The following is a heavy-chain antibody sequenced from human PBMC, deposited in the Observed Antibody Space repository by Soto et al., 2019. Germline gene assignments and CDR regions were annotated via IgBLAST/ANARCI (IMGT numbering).Heavy chain of an antibody. V-gene: IGHV1-46*01. CDR3: ARAIIVVVPAARVYGMDV. D-gene: IGHD2-2*01. CDR2: INPSGGST. CDR1: GYTFTSYY. J-gene: IGHJ6*02. Sequence: ASVKVSCKASGYTFTSYYMHWVRQAPGQGLEWMRIINPSGGSTSYAQKFQGRVTMTRDTSTSTVFMELSSLRSEDTAVYYCARAIIVVVPAARVYGMDVWGQGTTVTVSS.